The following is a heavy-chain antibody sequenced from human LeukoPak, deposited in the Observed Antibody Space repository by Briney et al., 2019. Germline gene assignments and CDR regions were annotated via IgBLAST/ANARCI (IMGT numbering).Heavy chain of an antibody. Sequence: GGSLRLSCAASGFTFSSYGMHWVRQAPGKGLVWVSRIASDGSSTTYADSVKGRLSISRDNAKNTLYLQMNSLRVEDTAVYYCARGRPHGNDYWGQGTLVTVSS. CDR1: GFTFSSYG. D-gene: IGHD4-23*01. CDR2: IASDGSST. J-gene: IGHJ4*02. V-gene: IGHV3-74*01. CDR3: ARGRPHGNDY.